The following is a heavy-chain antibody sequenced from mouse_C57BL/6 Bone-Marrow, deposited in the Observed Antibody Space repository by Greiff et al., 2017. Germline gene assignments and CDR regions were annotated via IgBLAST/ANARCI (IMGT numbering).Heavy chain of an antibody. D-gene: IGHD2-12*01. CDR2: IYPGSGNT. Sequence: QVQLQQSGAELVRPGASVKLSCKASGYTFTDYYINWVKQRPGQGLEWIARIYPGSGNTYYNEKFKGKATLTAEKSSSTASMQLSSLTSEDSAVYFCTYYSLPFEVGGTGTTVTVSS. CDR1: GYTFTDYY. J-gene: IGHJ1*03. CDR3: TYYSLPFEV. V-gene: IGHV1-76*01.